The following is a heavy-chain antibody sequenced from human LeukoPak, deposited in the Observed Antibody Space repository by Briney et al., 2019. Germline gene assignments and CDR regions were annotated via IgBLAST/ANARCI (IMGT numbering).Heavy chain of an antibody. CDR1: GGSISSYY. Sequence: SETLSLTCTVSGGSISSYYWSWIRQPAGKGLEWIGRIYTSGSTNYNPSLKSRVTMSVDSSKNQFSLKLSSVAAADTAVYYCARATGCSSTSCYNWFDPWGQGTLVTVSS. V-gene: IGHV4-4*07. J-gene: IGHJ5*02. CDR3: ARATGCSSTSCYNWFDP. CDR2: IYTSGST. D-gene: IGHD2-2*01.